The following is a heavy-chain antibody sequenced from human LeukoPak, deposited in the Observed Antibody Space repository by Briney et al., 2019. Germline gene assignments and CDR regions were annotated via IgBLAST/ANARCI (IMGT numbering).Heavy chain of an antibody. Sequence: NAGGSLRLSCAASGFTFSSYSMNWVRQAPGKGLEWVSSISSSSSYIYYADSVKGRFTISRDNAKNSLYLQMNSLRAEDTAVYYCARAVAGAVDYWGQGTLVTVSS. J-gene: IGHJ4*02. CDR1: GFTFSSYS. CDR2: ISSSSSYI. CDR3: ARAVAGAVDY. V-gene: IGHV3-21*01. D-gene: IGHD6-19*01.